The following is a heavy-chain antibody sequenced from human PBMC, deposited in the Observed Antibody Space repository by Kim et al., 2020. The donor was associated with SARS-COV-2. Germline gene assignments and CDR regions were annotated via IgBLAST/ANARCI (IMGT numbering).Heavy chain of an antibody. J-gene: IGHJ4*01. CDR2: ISGSGGKT. CDR3: ANGGAVFWRGYYTEYDY. D-gene: IGHD3-3*01. CDR1: GFSFSNFG. Sequence: GGSLRLSCAASGFSFSNFGMSWVRQTPRKGLEWVSAISGSGGKTYHADSVRGRFTISRDNSKNILYLQVNSLRAEDTAVYFCANGGAVFWRGYYTEYDY. V-gene: IGHV3-23*01.